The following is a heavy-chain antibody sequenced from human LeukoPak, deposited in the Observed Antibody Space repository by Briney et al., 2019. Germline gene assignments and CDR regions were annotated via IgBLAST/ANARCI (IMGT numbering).Heavy chain of an antibody. D-gene: IGHD2-15*01. J-gene: IGHJ4*02. CDR3: ARGAYCSGGSCFDY. CDR2: INPNSGGT. V-gene: IGHV1-2*02. Sequence: GASVKVSCKSSGYTFRDYFLHWVRQAPGQGLEWMGWINPNSGGTNYAQKFQGRVTMTRDTSISTAYMELSRLRSDDTAVYYCARGAYCSGGSCFDYWGQGTLVTVSS. CDR1: GYTFRDYF.